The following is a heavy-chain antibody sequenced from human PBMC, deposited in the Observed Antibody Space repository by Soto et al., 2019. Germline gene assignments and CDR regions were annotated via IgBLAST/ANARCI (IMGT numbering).Heavy chain of an antibody. CDR1: GYTFTGYY. V-gene: IGHV1-2*04. Sequence: ASVKVSCKASGYTFTGYYMHWVRQAPGQGLEWMGWINPNTGGTNYAQNFQGWVTMTRDTSISTAYMELSRLGSDDTAIYYCATQGGYSYGLGYYFDYWGQRTPVPVS. CDR2: INPNTGGT. D-gene: IGHD5-18*01. CDR3: ATQGGYSYGLGYYFDY. J-gene: IGHJ4*02.